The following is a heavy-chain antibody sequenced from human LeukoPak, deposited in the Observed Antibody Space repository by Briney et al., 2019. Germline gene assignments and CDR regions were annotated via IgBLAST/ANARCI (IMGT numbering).Heavy chain of an antibody. CDR2: LSGSGAGT. V-gene: IGHV3-23*01. Sequence: GGSLGLSCAASGFTFSDYALGWVRQAPGRGLEWVATLSGSGAGTYYSDSVQGRFTISRDNSKRTLFLQMNSLRAEDTAFYYCAKAELGVDTFFDYWGQGTLVTVSS. D-gene: IGHD3-3*01. CDR1: GFTFSDYA. CDR3: AKAELGVDTFFDY. J-gene: IGHJ4*02.